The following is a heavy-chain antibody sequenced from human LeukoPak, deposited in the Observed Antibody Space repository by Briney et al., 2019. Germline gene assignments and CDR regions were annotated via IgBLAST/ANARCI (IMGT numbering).Heavy chain of an antibody. D-gene: IGHD6-19*01. J-gene: IGHJ4*02. V-gene: IGHV3-7*01. Sequence: PGGSLRLSCVASGFTFSSYWMTWVRQAPGKGLEWLANIKEDGSIQYYLDSVRGRFTISRDNVKTSVYLQLNSLRADDTAVYYCARDVWTGVAVSDYWGQGTLVTVSS. CDR1: GFTFSSYW. CDR2: IKEDGSIQ. CDR3: ARDVWTGVAVSDY.